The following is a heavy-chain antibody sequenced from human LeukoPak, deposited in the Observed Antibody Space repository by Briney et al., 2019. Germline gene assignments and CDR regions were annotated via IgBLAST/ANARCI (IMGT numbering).Heavy chain of an antibody. CDR1: GFTFSSYG. D-gene: IGHD4-17*01. CDR3: ATKYDYGDYYWYFDL. J-gene: IGHJ2*01. Sequence: PGGSLRLSCAGSGFTFSSYGMSWVRQAPGKGLEWVSGISSSGATTYYADSVKGRFTISRDNSKNTLYLQMNSLSAGDTALYYCATKYDYGDYYWYFDLWGRGTLVIVSS. V-gene: IGHV3-23*01. CDR2: ISSSGATT.